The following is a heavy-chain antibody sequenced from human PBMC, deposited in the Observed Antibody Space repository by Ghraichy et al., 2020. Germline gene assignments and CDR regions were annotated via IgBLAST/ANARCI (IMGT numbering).Heavy chain of an antibody. Sequence: SETLSLTCTVSGGSISSSSYYWGWIRQPPGKGLEWIGSIYYSGSTYYNPSLKSRVTISVDTSKNQFSLKLSSVTAADTAVYYCARVRPDYGAWFDPWGQGTLVTVSS. CDR3: ARVRPDYGAWFDP. CDR1: GGSISSSSYY. V-gene: IGHV4-39*01. D-gene: IGHD4-17*01. J-gene: IGHJ5*02. CDR2: IYYSGST.